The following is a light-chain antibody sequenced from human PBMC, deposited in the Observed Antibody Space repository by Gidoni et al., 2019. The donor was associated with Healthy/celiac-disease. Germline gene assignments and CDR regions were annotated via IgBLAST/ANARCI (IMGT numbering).Light chain of an antibody. V-gene: IGKV3-20*01. CDR3: QQYGSSIT. J-gene: IGKJ5*01. Sequence: ELVLTHSPGTLSLSPGERATLSCRASQSVSSSYLAWYQQKPGQAPRLLIYGASSRATGIPDRFSGSGSGTDFTLTISRLEPEDFAVYYCQQYGSSITFGQXTRLEIK. CDR1: QSVSSSY. CDR2: GAS.